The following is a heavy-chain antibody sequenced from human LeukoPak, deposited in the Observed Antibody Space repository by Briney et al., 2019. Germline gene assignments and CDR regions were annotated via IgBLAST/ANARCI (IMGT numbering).Heavy chain of an antibody. J-gene: IGHJ4*02. D-gene: IGHD6-19*01. CDR3: AKDRRSSGWYYFDY. CDR2: ISGSGGST. V-gene: IGHV3-23*01. Sequence: ETLSLTCTVSGGSISSYYWSWIRQPPGKGLEWVSAISGSGGSTYYADSVKGRFTISRDNSKNTLYLQMNSLRAEDTAVYYCAKDRRSSGWYYFDYWGQGTLVTVSS. CDR1: GGSISSYY.